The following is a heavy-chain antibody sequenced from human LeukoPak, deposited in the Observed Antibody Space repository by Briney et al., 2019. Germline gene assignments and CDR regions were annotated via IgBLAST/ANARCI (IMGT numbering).Heavy chain of an antibody. CDR3: ARHEGHSSGKRWFDA. CDR1: GYSFTSYW. J-gene: IGHJ5*02. V-gene: IGHV5-51*01. CDR2: IYPGDSDT. D-gene: IGHD6-25*01. Sequence: GESLKISCKGSGYSFTSYWIGWVRQMPGKGLEWMGIIYPGDSDTRYSPSFEGQITMSADKSTSTAHLQWNSLKASDTAMYYCARHEGHSSGKRWFDAWGQGTLVTVSP.